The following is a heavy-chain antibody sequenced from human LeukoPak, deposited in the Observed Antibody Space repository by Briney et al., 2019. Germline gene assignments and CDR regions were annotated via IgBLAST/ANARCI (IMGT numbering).Heavy chain of an antibody. D-gene: IGHD6-13*01. CDR3: ARGGYSSSWYHDS. CDR1: GFTFSSHV. V-gene: IGHV3-21*01. Sequence: PGGSLRLSCAASGFTFSSHVMSWVRQAPGKGLERVSSISSSSSYMYYADSVKGRFTISRDNAKNSLYMQVNSLRAEDTAVYYCARGGYSSSWYHDSRAQGTLVTVSS. CDR2: ISSSSSYM. J-gene: IGHJ4*02.